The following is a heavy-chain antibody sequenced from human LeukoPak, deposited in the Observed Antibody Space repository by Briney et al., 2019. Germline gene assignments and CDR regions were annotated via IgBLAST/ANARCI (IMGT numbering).Heavy chain of an antibody. V-gene: IGHV3-48*01. Sequence: GGSLRLSCAASGFIFSDFPMNWVRQAPGMGLEWISYISRGGSSIYYAASVRGRFTISRDNAKSSLYLQMNSLRAEDTAVYYCARGGRYCSSSSCHLGDYWGQGTLVTVSS. CDR1: GFIFSDFP. D-gene: IGHD2-2*01. J-gene: IGHJ4*02. CDR2: ISRGGSSI. CDR3: ARGGRYCSSSSCHLGDY.